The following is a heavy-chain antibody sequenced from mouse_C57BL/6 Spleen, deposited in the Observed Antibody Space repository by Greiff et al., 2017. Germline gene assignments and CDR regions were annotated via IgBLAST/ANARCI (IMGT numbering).Heavy chain of an antibody. CDR2: ISDGGSYT. CDR3: ARGYSNFAY. CDR1: GFTFSSYA. D-gene: IGHD2-5*01. V-gene: IGHV5-4*01. Sequence: EVQVVESGGGLVKPGGSLKLSCAASGFTFSSYAMSWVRQTPEKRLEWVATISDGGSYTYYPDNVKGRFTISRDNAKNNLYLQMSHLKSEDTAMYYCARGYSNFAYWGQGTLVTVSA. J-gene: IGHJ3*01.